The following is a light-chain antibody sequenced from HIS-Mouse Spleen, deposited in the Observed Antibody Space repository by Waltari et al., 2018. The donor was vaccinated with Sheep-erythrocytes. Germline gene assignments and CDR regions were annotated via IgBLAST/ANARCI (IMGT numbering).Light chain of an antibody. V-gene: IGLV2-11*01. CDR3: CSYAGSYNHV. CDR2: DVS. Sequence: QSALTQPRSVSGSPGQSVTISCPGTSSDVGGYNDFSWYQPHPGKAPKLMIDDVSKRPSGVPDRFSGSKSGNTASLTISGLQAEDEADYYCCSYAGSYNHVFATGTKVTVL. CDR1: SSDVGGYND. J-gene: IGLJ1*01.